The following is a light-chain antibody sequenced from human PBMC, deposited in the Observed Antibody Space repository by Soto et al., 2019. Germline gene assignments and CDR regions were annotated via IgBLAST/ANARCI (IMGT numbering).Light chain of an antibody. CDR1: SSNIGNNY. J-gene: IGLJ2*01. CDR2: DNN. Sequence: QSVLTQPPSVSAAPGQRVTISCSGSSSNIGNNYVSWYQQLPGTAPKLLIYDNNKRPSGIPGRFSGSKSGTSATLGITGLQTGDEAYYYCGTWDSSLSAVVFGGGTKVTVL. CDR3: GTWDSSLSAVV. V-gene: IGLV1-51*01.